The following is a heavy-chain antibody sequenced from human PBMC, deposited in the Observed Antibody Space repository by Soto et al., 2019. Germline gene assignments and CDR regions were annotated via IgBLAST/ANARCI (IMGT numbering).Heavy chain of an antibody. V-gene: IGHV6-1*01. D-gene: IGHD6-13*01. CDR1: WDSVSSNSAA. CDR3: AREGWTAAAPEYYGMDV. J-gene: IGHJ6*02. Sequence: SXTRSLRFAISWDSVSSNSAAWNWIRQSPSRGLEWLGRTYYRSKWYNDYAVSVKSRITINPDTSKNQFSLQLKSVTPEDTAVYSCAREGWTAAAPEYYGMDVWGQGTTVTVYS. CDR2: TYYRSKWYN.